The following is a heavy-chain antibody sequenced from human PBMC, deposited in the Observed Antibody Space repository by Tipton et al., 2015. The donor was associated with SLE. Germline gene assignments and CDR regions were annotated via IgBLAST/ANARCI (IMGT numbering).Heavy chain of an antibody. J-gene: IGHJ4*02. D-gene: IGHD7-27*01. V-gene: IGHV3-21*01. CDR3: ARDPLTVDPVDF. CDR1: GFTFSNYC. Sequence: GSLRLSCAASGFTFSNYCMNWVRQAPGKGLEWVSSISSSSSYIYYAESVRGRYTNSRDNAKNSLYLQMNSLRAEDTAVFYCARDPLTVDPVDFWGQGTLVTVSS. CDR2: ISSSSSYI.